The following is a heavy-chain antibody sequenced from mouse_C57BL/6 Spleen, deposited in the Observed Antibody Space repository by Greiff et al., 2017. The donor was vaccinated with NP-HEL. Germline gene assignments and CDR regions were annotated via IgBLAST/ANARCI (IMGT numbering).Heavy chain of an antibody. CDR2: INPNNGGT. CDR3: ARGWSYYGNYDAMDY. D-gene: IGHD2-1*01. CDR1: GYTFTDYY. J-gene: IGHJ4*01. Sequence: EVQLQQSGPELVKPGASVKISCKASGYTFTDYYMNWVKQSHGKSLEWIGDINPNNGGTSYNQKFKGKATLTVDKSSSTAYMELRSLTSEESAVYYCARGWSYYGNYDAMDYWGQGTSVTVSS. V-gene: IGHV1-26*01.